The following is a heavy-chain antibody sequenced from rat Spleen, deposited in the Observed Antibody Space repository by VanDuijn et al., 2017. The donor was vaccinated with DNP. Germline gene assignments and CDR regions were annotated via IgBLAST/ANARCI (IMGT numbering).Heavy chain of an antibody. D-gene: IGHD4-3*01. CDR2: ITSSGGSL. J-gene: IGHJ4*01. CDR1: GFTFSDYY. V-gene: IGHV5-25*01. Sequence: EVQLVESGGGLVQPGRSLKLSCAASGFTFSDYYMAWVRQAPTKGLEWVASITSSGGSLYYPDSVKGRFTISRDNAKNTLYLQMNSLRSEDTATYYCTRRFRDTRAMDAWGQGISVTVSS. CDR3: TRRFRDTRAMDA.